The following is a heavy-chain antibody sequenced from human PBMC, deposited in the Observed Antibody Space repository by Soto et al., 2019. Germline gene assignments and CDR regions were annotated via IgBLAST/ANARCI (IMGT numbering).Heavy chain of an antibody. J-gene: IGHJ6*01. V-gene: IGHV1-69*08. CDR1: GGTFSSYT. CDR3: SRDPPIVVVPAATISPYCGMDV. D-gene: IGHD2-2*01. Sequence: QVQLVQSGAEVKKPGSSVKVSCKASGGTFSSYTISWVRQAPGQGLEWMGRIIPILGIANYAQKFQGRVTITADKSTSTAYMELSSLRSEDTAVYYCSRDPPIVVVPAATISPYCGMDVWGQGTTVTVSS. CDR2: IIPILGIA.